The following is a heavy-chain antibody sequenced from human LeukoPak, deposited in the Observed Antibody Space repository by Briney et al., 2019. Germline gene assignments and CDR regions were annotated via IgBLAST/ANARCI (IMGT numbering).Heavy chain of an antibody. J-gene: IGHJ6*02. CDR2: IYYSGST. CDR3: AREAPGDYGMDV. Sequence: SETLSLTCTVSGGSISSYYWSWIRQHPGKGLEWIGYIYYSGSTYYNPSLKSRVTISVDTSKNQFSLKLSSVTAADTAVFYCAREAPGDYGMDVWGHGTTVTVSS. CDR1: GGSISSYY. V-gene: IGHV4-59*06. D-gene: IGHD3-10*01.